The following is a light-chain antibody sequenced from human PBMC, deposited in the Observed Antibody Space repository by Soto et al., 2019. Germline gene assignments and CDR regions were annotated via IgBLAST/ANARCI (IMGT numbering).Light chain of an antibody. J-gene: IGKJ2*01. Sequence: EIVMTQSPATLSVSPGERVTLSCKASRSVSVNLAWYQQKPGQAPRLLIYRTSTRATDVPDRFSGTGSGTDFTLTISGLQSEDFAVYFCQQYNNWPPYTFGPGTKVDIK. V-gene: IGKV3-15*01. CDR1: RSVSVN. CDR3: QQYNNWPPYT. CDR2: RTS.